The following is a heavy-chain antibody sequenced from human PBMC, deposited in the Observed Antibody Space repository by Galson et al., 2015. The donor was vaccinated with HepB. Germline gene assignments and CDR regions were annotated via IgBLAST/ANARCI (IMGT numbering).Heavy chain of an antibody. J-gene: IGHJ5*02. CDR2: MNPNSGNT. Sequence: SVKVSCKASGYTFTSYDINWVRQATGQGLEWMGWMNPNSGNTGYAQKFQGRVTMTRNTSISTAYMELSSLRSEDTAVYYCARARGTTAARLGWFDPWGQGTLVTVSS. V-gene: IGHV1-8*01. D-gene: IGHD6-6*01. CDR1: GYTFTSYD. CDR3: ARARGTTAARLGWFDP.